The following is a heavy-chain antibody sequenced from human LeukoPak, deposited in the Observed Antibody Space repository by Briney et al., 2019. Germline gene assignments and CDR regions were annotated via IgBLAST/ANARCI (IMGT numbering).Heavy chain of an antibody. V-gene: IGHV3-30-3*01. D-gene: IGHD6-13*01. CDR3: ASSSSWPRFDY. Sequence: GGSMRLSCAASGFTFSSYAMHWVRQAPGKGLEWVAVISYDGSNKYYADSVKGRFTISRDNSKNTLYLQMNSLRAEDTAVYYCASSSSWPRFDYWGQGTLVTVSS. J-gene: IGHJ4*02. CDR2: ISYDGSNK. CDR1: GFTFSSYA.